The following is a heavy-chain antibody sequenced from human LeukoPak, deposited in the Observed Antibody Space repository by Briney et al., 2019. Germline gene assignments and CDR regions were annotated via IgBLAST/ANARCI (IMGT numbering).Heavy chain of an antibody. CDR2: ISSSSTM. J-gene: IGHJ5*02. V-gene: IGHV3-69-1*01. CDR1: GFTFSDYY. D-gene: IGHD2-15*01. CDR3: ARDFAPAATGWFDP. Sequence: PGGSLRLSCAASGFTFSDYYMNWVRQAPGKGLEWVSSISSSSTMYYADSVKGRFTISRDNAKNSLYLQMNSLRAEDTAVYYCARDFAPAATGWFDPWGQGTLVTVSS.